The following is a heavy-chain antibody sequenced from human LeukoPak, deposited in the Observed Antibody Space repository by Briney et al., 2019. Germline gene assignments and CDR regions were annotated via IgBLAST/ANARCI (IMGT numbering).Heavy chain of an antibody. CDR1: GFTFSNFG. V-gene: IGHV3-30*18. D-gene: IGHD6-13*01. Sequence: GGSLRLSCAASGFTFSNFGMHWVRQAPGKGLEWVAVISYDGSDEYYADSVKGRFTISRDSSKNTLYLQINSLRPEDTAVYYCAKPREGSSSWYAAGWGQGTLVTVCS. J-gene: IGHJ4*02. CDR3: AKPREGSSSWYAAG. CDR2: ISYDGSDE.